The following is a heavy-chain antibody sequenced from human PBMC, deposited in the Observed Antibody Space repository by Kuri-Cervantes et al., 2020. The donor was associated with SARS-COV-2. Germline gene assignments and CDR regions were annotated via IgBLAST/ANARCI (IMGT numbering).Heavy chain of an antibody. D-gene: IGHD3-22*01. CDR3: TRAGYDNSGYYYSFDF. V-gene: IGHV4-59*11. CDR1: GGSISSHY. Sequence: GSLRLSCTVSGGSISSHYWSWIRQPPGKGLEWIGYVYSSGSTNYSPSLKSRVTMSVDTSKNQFSQKLTSVTAADTAVYYCTRAGYDNSGYYYSFDFWGQGTLVTVSS. J-gene: IGHJ4*02. CDR2: VYSSGST.